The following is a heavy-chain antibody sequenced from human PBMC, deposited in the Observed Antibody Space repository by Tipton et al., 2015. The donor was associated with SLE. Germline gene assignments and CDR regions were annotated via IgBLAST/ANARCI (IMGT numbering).Heavy chain of an antibody. CDR3: ARTMSSYYYDSSGYYPDYYYYGMDV. Sequence: QVQLVQSGAEVKKPGASVKVSCKASGYTFTSYGISWVRQAPGQGLEWMGWISAYNGNTNYAQKLQGRVTMTTDTSTSTAYMELRGLRSDDTAVYYCARTMSSYYYDSSGYYPDYYYYGMDVWGQGTTVTVSS. CDR1: GYTFTSYG. J-gene: IGHJ6*02. V-gene: IGHV1-18*01. D-gene: IGHD3-22*01. CDR2: ISAYNGNT.